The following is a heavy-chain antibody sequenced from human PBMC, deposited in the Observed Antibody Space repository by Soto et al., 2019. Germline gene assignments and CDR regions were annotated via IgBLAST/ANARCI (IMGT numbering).Heavy chain of an antibody. CDR1: DGSISNYY. CDR2: IYYSGST. V-gene: IGHV4-39*01. J-gene: IGHJ3*02. Sequence: SETLSLTCTVSDGSISNYYWGWIRQPPGKGLEWIGSIYYSGSTYYNPSLKSRVTISVDTSKNQFSLKLSSVTAADTAVYYCARGGANYYDSSGYYLGSGAFDIWGQGTMVTVSS. D-gene: IGHD3-22*01. CDR3: ARGGANYYDSSGYYLGSGAFDI.